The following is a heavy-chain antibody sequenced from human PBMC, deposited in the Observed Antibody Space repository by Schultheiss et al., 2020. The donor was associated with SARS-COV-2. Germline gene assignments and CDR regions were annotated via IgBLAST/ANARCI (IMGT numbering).Heavy chain of an antibody. CDR2: INHSGST. J-gene: IGHJ4*02. CDR3: ARTGGYSYGSGY. D-gene: IGHD5-18*01. V-gene: IGHV4-39*07. Sequence: SETLSLTCTVSGGSISSSSYYWGWIRQPPGKGLEWIGEINHSGSTNYNPSLKSRVSISVDTSKNQFSLKLSSVTAADTAVYYCARTGGYSYGSGYWGQGTLVTVSS. CDR1: GGSISSSSYY.